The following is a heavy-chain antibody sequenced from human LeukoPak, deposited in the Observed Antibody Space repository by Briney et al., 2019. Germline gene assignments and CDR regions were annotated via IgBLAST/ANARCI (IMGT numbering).Heavy chain of an antibody. J-gene: IGHJ4*02. D-gene: IGHD6-19*01. Sequence: PSETLSLTCTVSGGSISSYYWSWIRQPPGKGLEWIGYIYTSGSTNYNPSLKSRVTISVDTSQNQFSLNLSSVTAADTALYYCARRPIGYSSGGYFDYWGQGTQVTVSS. CDR2: IYTSGST. CDR3: ARRPIGYSSGGYFDY. CDR1: GGSISSYY. V-gene: IGHV4-4*09.